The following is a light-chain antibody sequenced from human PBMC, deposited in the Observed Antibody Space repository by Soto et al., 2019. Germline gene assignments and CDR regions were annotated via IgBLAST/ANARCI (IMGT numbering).Light chain of an antibody. CDR2: DAS. CDR1: EGISSA. V-gene: IGKV1-13*02. Sequence: AIQLTQCPSSLPASVGDRVIISCRASEGISSALAWYQQKPGRAPRLLIYDASSLQSGVPSRFSGSGSGTDFTLTISSLQPEDFATYYCQQFHSYALTFGGGTKVEIK. CDR3: QQFHSYALT. J-gene: IGKJ4*01.